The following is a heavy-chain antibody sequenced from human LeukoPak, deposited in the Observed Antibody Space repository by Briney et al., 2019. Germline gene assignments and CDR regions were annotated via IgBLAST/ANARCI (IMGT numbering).Heavy chain of an antibody. D-gene: IGHD2-2*01. CDR1: GGTFSSYA. CDR2: IISILGIA. V-gene: IGHV1-69*04. Sequence: ASVKVSCKASGGTFSSYAISWVRQAPGQGLEWMGRIISILGIANYAQKFQGRVTITADKSTSTAYMELSSLRSEDTAAYYCARGAYCSSTSCYLRSWFDPWGQGTLVTVSS. J-gene: IGHJ5*02. CDR3: ARGAYCSSTSCYLRSWFDP.